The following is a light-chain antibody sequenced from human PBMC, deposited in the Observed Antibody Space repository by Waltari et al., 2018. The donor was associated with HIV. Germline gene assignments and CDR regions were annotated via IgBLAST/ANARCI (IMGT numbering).Light chain of an antibody. Sequence: QSALTQPASVSGSPGQSITISCTGPSSDVGSYNLVSWYQQHPGKAPKVMIYEGSKRPSGVSNRFSVSKSGNTASLTISGLQAEDEADYYCCSYTGSSTRRPYVFGTGTKVTVL. CDR1: SSDVGSYNL. CDR3: CSYTGSSTRRPYV. V-gene: IGLV2-23*01. CDR2: EGS. J-gene: IGLJ1*01.